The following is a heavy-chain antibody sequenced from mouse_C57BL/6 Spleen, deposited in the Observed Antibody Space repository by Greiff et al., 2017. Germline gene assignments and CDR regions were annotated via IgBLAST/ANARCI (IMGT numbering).Heavy chain of an antibody. Sequence: EVQLVESGGGLVQPGGSLSLSCAASGFTFTDYYMSWVRQPPGKALEWLGFIRNKANGYTTEYSASVKGRFTISRDNSQSILYLQMNALRAEDSATYYCARYPDAGTAQAIAMDYWGQGTSVTVSS. CDR1: GFTFTDYY. J-gene: IGHJ4*01. V-gene: IGHV7-3*01. D-gene: IGHD3-2*02. CDR3: ARYPDAGTAQAIAMDY. CDR2: IRNKANGYTT.